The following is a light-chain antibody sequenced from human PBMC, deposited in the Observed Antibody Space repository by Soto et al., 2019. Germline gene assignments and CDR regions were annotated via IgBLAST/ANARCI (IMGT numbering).Light chain of an antibody. V-gene: IGKV1-39*01. Sequence: DIQMTQSPSSLSASVGDRVTITCRASQSISSYLNWYQQKPGKAPKLLSYAASSLQSGVPSRFSGSGAGTDFPLTISRLQPEDFATYYCQQSYRTLTFGPGTTVDIK. CDR1: QSISSY. CDR3: QQSYRTLT. J-gene: IGKJ3*01. CDR2: AAS.